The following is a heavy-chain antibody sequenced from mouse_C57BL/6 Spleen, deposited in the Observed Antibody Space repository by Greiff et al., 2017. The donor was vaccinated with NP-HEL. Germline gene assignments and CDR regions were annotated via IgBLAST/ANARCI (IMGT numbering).Heavy chain of an antibody. V-gene: IGHV5-9-1*02. D-gene: IGHD2-5*01. CDR3: TRHSNYAMDY. CDR1: GFTFSSYA. CDR2: ISSGGDYI. Sequence: EVMLVESGEGLVKPGGSLKLSCAASGFTFSSYAMSWVRQTPEKRLEWVAYISSGGDYIYYAYTVTGRFTISRDNARNTLYLQRSSLKAEDTAMYYCTRHSNYAMDYWGQGTSVTVAS. J-gene: IGHJ4*01.